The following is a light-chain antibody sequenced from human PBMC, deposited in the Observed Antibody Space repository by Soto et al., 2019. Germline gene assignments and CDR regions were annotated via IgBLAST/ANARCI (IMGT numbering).Light chain of an antibody. CDR1: QSVSSY. CDR2: DAS. V-gene: IGKV3-11*01. Sequence: EIVLTQSPATLSLSPGERATLSCRASQSVSSYLARYQQKPGQAPRLLIYDASNRATGIPARFSGSASGTDFTLTFSSLAPEDFAVNYCLQRSNWPPWTFGQGTKVEIK. CDR3: LQRSNWPPWT. J-gene: IGKJ1*01.